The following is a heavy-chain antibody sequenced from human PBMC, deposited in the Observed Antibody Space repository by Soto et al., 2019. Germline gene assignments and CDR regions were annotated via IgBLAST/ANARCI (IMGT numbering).Heavy chain of an antibody. Sequence: QVQLVQSGAEVKKPGASLKVSCKTSGYNFTSYGISWVRQAPGQGLEWMGWINPYNGHTYYVQKFQGRVTMATDTSSNTAYMELKNLKSVDTALYFCARDDSRGYPVPFDYWGQGTLVTVSS. V-gene: IGHV1-18*01. D-gene: IGHD3-22*01. J-gene: IGHJ4*02. CDR3: ARDDSRGYPVPFDY. CDR2: INPYNGHT. CDR1: GYNFTSYG.